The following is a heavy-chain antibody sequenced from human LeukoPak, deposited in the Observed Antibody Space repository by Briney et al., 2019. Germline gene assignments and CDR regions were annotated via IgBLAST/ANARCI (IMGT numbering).Heavy chain of an antibody. Sequence: SETLSLTCTVSGGSNSSYYWSWIRQPPGKGLEWIGYIYYSGSTNYNPSLKSRVTISVDTSKNQFSLKLSSVTAADTAVYYCARDHYDSDAFDIWGQGTMVTVSS. J-gene: IGHJ3*02. D-gene: IGHD3-3*01. CDR1: GGSNSSYY. CDR2: IYYSGST. CDR3: ARDHYDSDAFDI. V-gene: IGHV4-59*01.